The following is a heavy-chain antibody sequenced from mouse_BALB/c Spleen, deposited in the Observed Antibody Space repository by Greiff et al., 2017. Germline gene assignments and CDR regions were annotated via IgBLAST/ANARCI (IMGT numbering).Heavy chain of an antibody. CDR3: ARRGYGNSWFAY. CDR1: GFNIKDTY. V-gene: IGHV14-3*02. J-gene: IGHJ3*01. D-gene: IGHD2-10*02. CDR2: IDPANGNT. Sequence: EVQGVESGAELVKPGASVKLSCTASGFNIKDTYMHWVKQRPEQGLEWIGRIDPANGNTKYDPKFQGKATITADTSSNTAYLQLSSLTSEDTAVYYCARRGYGNSWFAYWGQGTLVTVSA.